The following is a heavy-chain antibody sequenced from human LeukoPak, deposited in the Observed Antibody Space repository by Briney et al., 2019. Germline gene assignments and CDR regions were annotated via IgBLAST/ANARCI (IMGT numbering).Heavy chain of an antibody. D-gene: IGHD1-26*01. CDR3: ARSGGSYFMELLTFFDY. CDR1: GGSISSYY. V-gene: IGHV4-4*07. CDR2: MYTSGST. Sequence: PSETLSLTCTVSGGSISSYYWSWIRQPAGKGLEWIGRMYTSGSTNYNPSLKSRVTISVDTSKNQFSLKLSSVTAADTAVYYCARSGGSYFMELLTFFDYWGQGTLVTVSS. J-gene: IGHJ4*02.